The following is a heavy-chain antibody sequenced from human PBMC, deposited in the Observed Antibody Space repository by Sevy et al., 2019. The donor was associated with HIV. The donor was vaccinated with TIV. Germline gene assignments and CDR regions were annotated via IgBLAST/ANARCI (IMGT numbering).Heavy chain of an antibody. J-gene: IGHJ4*02. CDR3: AKNTAAVGTGGFDY. V-gene: IGHV3-30*02. CDR1: GFTFSYSA. Sequence: PGGSLRLSCTTSGFTFSYSAMHWVRQDPCKGLESVTFIQYDGRNPHYADSVKGRFTISRDNSKNTLYLQMNSLRGDDTAVYYCAKNTAAVGTGGFDYWGQGALVTVSS. CDR2: IQYDGRNP. D-gene: IGHD6-13*01.